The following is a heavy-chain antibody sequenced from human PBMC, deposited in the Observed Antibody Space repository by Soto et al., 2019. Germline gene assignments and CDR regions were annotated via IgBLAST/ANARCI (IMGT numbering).Heavy chain of an antibody. CDR2: VIPIFGTA. V-gene: IGHV1-69*13. D-gene: IGHD2-2*01. J-gene: IGHJ3*02. CDR3: ARKESCSSTSCYRNPPHSDAFDI. CDR1: GGTFSSYA. Sequence: ASVKVSCKASGGTFSSYAISWVRQAPGQGLEWMGGVIPIFGTANYAQKFQGRVTITADESTSTAYMELSSLRSEDTAVYYCARKESCSSTSCYRNPPHSDAFDIWGQGTMVTVSS.